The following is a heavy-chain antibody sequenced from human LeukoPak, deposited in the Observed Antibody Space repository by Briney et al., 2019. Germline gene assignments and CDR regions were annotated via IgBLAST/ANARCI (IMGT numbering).Heavy chain of an antibody. J-gene: IGHJ4*02. Sequence: PGASLRLSCAASGFTFSTYAMNWVRRAPGKGLQWVSGFSGGGYTYYADSVKGRFTISRDNSKNTLYLQMNSLRAEDTAVCYCAKGVDYDILTGSDYWGQGTLVTVSS. D-gene: IGHD3-9*01. CDR3: AKGVDYDILTGSDY. CDR2: FSGGGYT. V-gene: IGHV3-23*01. CDR1: GFTFSTYA.